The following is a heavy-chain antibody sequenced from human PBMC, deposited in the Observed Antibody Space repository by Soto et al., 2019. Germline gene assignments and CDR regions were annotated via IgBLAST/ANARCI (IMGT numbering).Heavy chain of an antibody. J-gene: IGHJ4*02. CDR3: ARGIFGSGTANDY. D-gene: IGHD3-10*01. V-gene: IGHV3-74*01. CDR2: INGDGSGT. Sequence: EVQLAESGGGLVQPGGSLRLSCAASGFTFSGSWMHWVRQAPGKGLVWVSRINGDGSGTSYADFVKGRFTISRDNAKNTLFLQMNGLRAEDTAVYYCARGIFGSGTANDYWGQGILVTVSS. CDR1: GFTFSGSW.